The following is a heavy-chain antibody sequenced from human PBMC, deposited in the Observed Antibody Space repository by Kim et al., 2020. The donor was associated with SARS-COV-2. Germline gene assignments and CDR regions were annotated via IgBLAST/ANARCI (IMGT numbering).Heavy chain of an antibody. V-gene: IGHV4-34*01. Sequence: SETLSLTCAVYGGSFSGYYWSWIRQPPGKGLEWIGEINHSGSTNYNPSLKSRVTISVDTSKNQFSLKLSSVTAADTAVYYCARGPRGRLVSSYDYWGQGTLVTVSS. J-gene: IGHJ4*02. CDR2: INHSGST. CDR3: ARGPRGRLVSSYDY. D-gene: IGHD6-19*01. CDR1: GGSFSGYY.